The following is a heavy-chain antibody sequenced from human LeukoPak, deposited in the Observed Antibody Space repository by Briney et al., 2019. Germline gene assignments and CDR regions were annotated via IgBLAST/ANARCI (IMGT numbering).Heavy chain of an antibody. D-gene: IGHD3-10*01. CDR1: RYTLTELS. CDR2: FYPEDGET. J-gene: IGHJ4*02. CDR3: ATTRITMVRGVIYARNYYFDY. Sequence: VASVKVSCKVSRYTLTELSMHWLRQAPGKGLEWMGGFYPEDGETIYAQKFQGRVTMTEDTSTDTAHMELSSLGSEDTAVYYCATTRITMVRGVIYARNYYFDYWGQGTLVTVSS. V-gene: IGHV1-24*01.